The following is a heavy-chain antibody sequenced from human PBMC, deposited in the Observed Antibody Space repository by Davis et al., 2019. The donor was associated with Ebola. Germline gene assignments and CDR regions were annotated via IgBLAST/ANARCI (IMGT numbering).Heavy chain of an antibody. J-gene: IGHJ5*02. CDR3: ARHLTRYYYDSSGYSLLTNWFDP. CDR1: GGPISSGGYY. Sequence: MPSDTLSLTCTVFGGPISSGGYYWNWIRQHPGKGLEWIGYIYYSASTHYNPSLKSRVTISVDTSKNQFSLKLSSVTAADTAVYYCARHLTRYYYDSSGYSLLTNWFDPWGQGTLVSVSS. V-gene: IGHV4-39*01. D-gene: IGHD3-22*01. CDR2: IYYSAST.